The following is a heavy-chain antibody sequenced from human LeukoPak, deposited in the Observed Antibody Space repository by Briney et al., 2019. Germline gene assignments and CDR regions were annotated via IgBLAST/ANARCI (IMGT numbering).Heavy chain of an antibody. Sequence: SETLSLTCAVYGGSFSGYYWSWIRLPPGKGLEWIGEINHSGSTNYNPSLKSRVTISVDTSKNQFSLKLSSVTAADTAVYYCARGGSMVRGVIPRDYWGQGTLVTVSS. D-gene: IGHD3-10*01. J-gene: IGHJ4*02. CDR3: ARGGSMVRGVIPRDY. CDR2: INHSGST. V-gene: IGHV4-34*01. CDR1: GGSFSGYY.